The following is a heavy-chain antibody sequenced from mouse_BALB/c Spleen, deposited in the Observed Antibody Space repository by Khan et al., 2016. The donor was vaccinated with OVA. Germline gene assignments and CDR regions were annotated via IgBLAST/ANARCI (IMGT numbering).Heavy chain of an antibody. CDR3: AREIYYDYAYYYAMDY. Sequence: VQLQESGPGLVAPSQSLSITCTVSGFSLTGYGVNWVRQPPGKGLEWLGMIWGDGSTDYNSALKSRLSISKDNSKSQVFLKMNSLHTDDTARYXCAREIYYDYAYYYAMDYWGQGTSVTVSS. V-gene: IGHV2-6-7*01. CDR2: IWGDGST. CDR1: GFSLTGYG. J-gene: IGHJ4*01. D-gene: IGHD2-4*01.